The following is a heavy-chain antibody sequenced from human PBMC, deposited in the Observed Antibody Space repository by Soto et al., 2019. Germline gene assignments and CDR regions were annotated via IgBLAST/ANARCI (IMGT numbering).Heavy chain of an antibody. CDR3: AKDQPQRYCSGGSCPIDY. J-gene: IGHJ4*02. D-gene: IGHD2-15*01. V-gene: IGHV3-23*01. Sequence: PGGSLRLSCAASGFTFSGYAMSWVRQAPGKGLEWVSAISGSGGSTYYADSVKGRFTISRDNSKNTLYLQMNSLRAEDTAVYYCAKDQPQRYCSGGSCPIDYWGQGTLVTVSS. CDR2: ISGSGGST. CDR1: GFTFSGYA.